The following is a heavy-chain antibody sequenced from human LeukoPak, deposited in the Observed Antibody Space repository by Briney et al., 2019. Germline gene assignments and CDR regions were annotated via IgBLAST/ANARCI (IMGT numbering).Heavy chain of an antibody. CDR3: ALTTVTTDAFDI. J-gene: IGHJ3*02. D-gene: IGHD4-17*01. Sequence: GRSLRLSCAASGFTFSSYGMHWVRQAPGKGLEWVAVISYDGSNKYYADSVKGRFTISRDNSKNTLYLQMNSLRAEDTAVYYCALTTVTTDAFDIWGQGTMVTVSS. V-gene: IGHV3-30*03. CDR1: GFTFSSYG. CDR2: ISYDGSNK.